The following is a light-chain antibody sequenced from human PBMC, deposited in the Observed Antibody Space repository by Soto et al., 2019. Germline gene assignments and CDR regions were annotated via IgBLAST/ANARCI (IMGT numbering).Light chain of an antibody. Sequence: EIVLTQSPGTLSLSPGERATLSCRASQSISGNYLHWYQQKPGQAPRLLIFGTSSRATGIPDRFNGGWSGTEFTLTISRLEPEDFAVYYCQQYGSLGTFGQGTKVEIK. J-gene: IGKJ1*01. CDR2: GTS. V-gene: IGKV3-20*01. CDR3: QQYGSLGT. CDR1: QSISGNY.